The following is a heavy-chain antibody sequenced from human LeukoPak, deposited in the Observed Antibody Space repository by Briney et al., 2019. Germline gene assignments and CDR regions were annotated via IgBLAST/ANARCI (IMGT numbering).Heavy chain of an antibody. CDR2: IIRIFDTA. V-gene: IGHV1-69*01. J-gene: IGHJ4*02. D-gene: IGHD6-13*01. Sequence: ASVKVSCKASGGTFSSYAINWVRQAPGQGLEWMGGIIRIFDTADYAQTFQGRVTITADESTSTAYMELTSLRSEDTAVYYCARVGSRDFDYWGQGTLVTVSS. CDR1: GGTFSSYA. CDR3: ARVGSRDFDY.